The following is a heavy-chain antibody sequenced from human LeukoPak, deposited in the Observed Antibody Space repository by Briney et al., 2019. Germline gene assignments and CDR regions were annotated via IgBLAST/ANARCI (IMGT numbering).Heavy chain of an antibody. CDR3: AKDLSYYGSGSRDPFDY. J-gene: IGHJ4*02. D-gene: IGHD3-10*01. V-gene: IGHV3-23*01. CDR1: GFTFSSNA. CDR2: LSGGGDST. Sequence: GGSLRLSCEASGFTFSSNAMSWVRQAPGKGLEWVSALSGGGDSTYYADSVKGRFTISRDNSKNTLYLQMNSLRAEDTAVYYCAKDLSYYGSGSRDPFDYWGQGTLVTVSS.